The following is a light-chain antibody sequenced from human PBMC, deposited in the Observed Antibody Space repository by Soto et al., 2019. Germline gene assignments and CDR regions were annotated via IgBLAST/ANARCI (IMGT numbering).Light chain of an antibody. J-gene: IGKJ2*01. Sequence: DIQMTQSPSSLSASVGDRVTITCRASQSIDRYLNWYQQRPGKAPKLLIYAASSLQSGVSSTFSGSGSGTDFSLTISSLQPGDFATYYCQQSYRTPFTFGQGTKLEIK. CDR1: QSIDRY. CDR2: AAS. CDR3: QQSYRTPFT. V-gene: IGKV1-39*01.